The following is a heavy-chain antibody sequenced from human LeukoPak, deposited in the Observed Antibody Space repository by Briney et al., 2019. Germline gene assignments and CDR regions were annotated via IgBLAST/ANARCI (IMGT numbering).Heavy chain of an antibody. D-gene: IGHD4-17*01. Sequence: GGSLRLSCAASVFTFSSYSMNWVRQAPGKGLEWVSSISSSSSYIYYADSVKGRFTISRDNAKNSLYLQMNSLRAEDTAVYYCARDLDYGDYAFDYWGQGTLVTVSS. CDR2: ISSSSSYI. CDR3: ARDLDYGDYAFDY. CDR1: VFTFSSYS. J-gene: IGHJ4*02. V-gene: IGHV3-21*01.